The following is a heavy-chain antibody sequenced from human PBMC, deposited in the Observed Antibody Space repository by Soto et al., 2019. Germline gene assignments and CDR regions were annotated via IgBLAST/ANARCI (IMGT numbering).Heavy chain of an antibody. CDR1: GGSMSTYY. V-gene: IGHV4-59*01. CDR3: ARDGVSSTEYTWNYGTYFDY. CDR2: IYSSGSA. J-gene: IGHJ4*02. Sequence: SETLSLTCTASGGSMSTYYWNWIRQSPGKGLESIGYIYSSGSANYNPSLKSRVAISIDTSKQQIFLNLTSVTAADTAVYYCARDGVSSTEYTWNYGTYFDYWGQGALVTVSS. D-gene: IGHD1-7*01.